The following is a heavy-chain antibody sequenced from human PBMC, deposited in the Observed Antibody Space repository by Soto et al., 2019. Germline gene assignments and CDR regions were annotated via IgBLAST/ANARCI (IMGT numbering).Heavy chain of an antibody. CDR1: GGTFSSYA. J-gene: IGHJ6*02. CDR3: ALLRFLEWDYYYYGMDV. V-gene: IGHV1-69*13. D-gene: IGHD3-3*01. Sequence: SVKVSCKASGGTFSSYAISWVRQAPGQGLEWMGGIIPIFGTANYAQKFQGRVTITADESTSTAYMELSSLRSEDTAVYYCALLRFLEWDYYYYGMDVCGQRTTVTVSS. CDR2: IIPIFGTA.